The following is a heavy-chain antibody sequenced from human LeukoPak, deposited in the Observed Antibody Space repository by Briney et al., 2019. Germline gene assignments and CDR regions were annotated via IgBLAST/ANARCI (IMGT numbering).Heavy chain of an antibody. CDR3: ARTTYYYDSSGSGDFDS. D-gene: IGHD3-22*01. Sequence: SETLSLTCTVSGGSISSYYWSWIRQPPGKGLEWIGYIYYSGSTNYNPSLKSRVTISVDTSKNQFSLKLSSVTAADTAVYYCARTTYYYDSSGSGDFDSWGQGTLVTVSS. CDR1: GGSISSYY. CDR2: IYYSGST. V-gene: IGHV4-59*01. J-gene: IGHJ4*02.